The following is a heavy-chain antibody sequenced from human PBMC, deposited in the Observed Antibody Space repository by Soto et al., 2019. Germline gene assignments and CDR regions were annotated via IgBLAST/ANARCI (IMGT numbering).Heavy chain of an antibody. D-gene: IGHD3-10*01. V-gene: IGHV4-30-4*01. J-gene: IGHJ4*02. CDR2: IYNGGST. Sequence: QVQLQESGPGLVKPSQTLSLTCTVSGGSISTVNYWWSWIRQSPDMGLEWIGHIYNGGSTYNNPSLDSRLTLTAHTAKNQLSLTLSSVSAVDTTVYYCARRPLGDYVDSWGQGTLVTVSS. CDR1: GGSISTVNYW. CDR3: ARRPLGDYVDS.